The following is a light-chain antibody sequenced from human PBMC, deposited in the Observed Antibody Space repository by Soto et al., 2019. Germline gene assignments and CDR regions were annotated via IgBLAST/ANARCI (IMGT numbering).Light chain of an antibody. CDR1: QTFSNSF. CDR3: QQCGSSST. J-gene: IGKJ5*01. V-gene: IGKV3-20*01. CDR2: GAS. Sequence: EIVLTHSPGTLSLSPVEPATLSCSSSQTFSNSFLSWFQQIPGQAPRLLIYGASMRATGIPDRFSGSGSGTDFTLTISRLEPEDVAVYYCQQCGSSSTFGQGTRLEI.